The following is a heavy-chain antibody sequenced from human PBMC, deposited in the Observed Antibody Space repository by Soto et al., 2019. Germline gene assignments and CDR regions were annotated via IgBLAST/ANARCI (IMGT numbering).Heavy chain of an antibody. Sequence: LRLSCAASGFTFSTYWMHWVRQAPGKGLVWVSRINSDGSSTSYADSVKGRFTISRDNAKNTLYLQMNSLRAEDTAVYYCAREGWSVSDFWSGYYPTAYFDYWGQGTPVTVSS. V-gene: IGHV3-74*01. J-gene: IGHJ4*02. CDR1: GFTFSTYW. CDR3: AREGWSVSDFWSGYYPTAYFDY. CDR2: INSDGSST. D-gene: IGHD3-3*01.